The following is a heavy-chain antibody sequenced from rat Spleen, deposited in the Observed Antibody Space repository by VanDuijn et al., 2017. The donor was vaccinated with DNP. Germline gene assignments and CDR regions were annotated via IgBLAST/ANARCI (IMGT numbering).Heavy chain of an antibody. CDR3: TRQELRRTYWFAH. D-gene: IGHD1-11*01. CDR2: ISHVGGTT. Sequence: EVQLVESGGGLVQPGGSLKLSCAASGFTFSDYYMAWVRQAPKKGLEWVASISHVGGTTYYGDSVNGRFTISRDNAKSTVYLQLNSLRSEDTATYYCTRQELRRTYWFAHWGQGTLVTVSS. J-gene: IGHJ3*01. V-gene: IGHV5-22*01. CDR1: GFTFSDYY.